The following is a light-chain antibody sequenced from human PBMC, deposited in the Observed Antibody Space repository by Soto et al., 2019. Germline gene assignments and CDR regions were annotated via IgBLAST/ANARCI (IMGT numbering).Light chain of an antibody. J-gene: IGKJ1*01. V-gene: IGKV1-39*01. Sequence: DIQITQSPSSLSASVGDRVTITCRASQTITSDLNWYQQKPGKAPKLLIYAASNLQSGVPSRFSGSGSGTDFTFTISSLQPEDFATYYCQQTYSTPGWTFGQGTKV. CDR3: QQTYSTPGWT. CDR2: AAS. CDR1: QTITSD.